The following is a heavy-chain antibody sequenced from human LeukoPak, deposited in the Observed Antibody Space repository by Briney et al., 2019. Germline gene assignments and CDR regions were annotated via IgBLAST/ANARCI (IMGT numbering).Heavy chain of an antibody. D-gene: IGHD1-26*01. CDR1: GFIFTSYG. V-gene: IGHV3-30*02. J-gene: IGHJ4*02. CDR2: IRYDGSIK. Sequence: PGGSLRFSCAASGFIFTSYGMHWVRQAPGKGLEWVAFIRYDGSIKFYADSVKGRFTISRDNSRNTLYLQMNSLRAEDTAVYYCAKDSRHRIVGTTTFLDYWGQGTLVTVSS. CDR3: AKDSRHRIVGTTTFLDY.